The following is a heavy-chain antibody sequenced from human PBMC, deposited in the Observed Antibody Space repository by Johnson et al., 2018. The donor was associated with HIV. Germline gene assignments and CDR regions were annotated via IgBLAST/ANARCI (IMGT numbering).Heavy chain of an antibody. CDR2: ISYDGSKE. CDR1: GFTFSSYD. V-gene: IGHV3-30*03. D-gene: IGHD2-8*02. Sequence: QMQLVESGGGVVQPGKSLKVSCAASGFTFSSYDMHWVRQPPGKGLEWVAGISYDGSKEYYVDSVKGRFTISRDNSMNTLYLQMNSLRAEDTAIYYCATFGYSTGWIVTDDGFDVWGQGTMVTVSS. CDR3: ATFGYSTGWIVTDDGFDV. J-gene: IGHJ3*01.